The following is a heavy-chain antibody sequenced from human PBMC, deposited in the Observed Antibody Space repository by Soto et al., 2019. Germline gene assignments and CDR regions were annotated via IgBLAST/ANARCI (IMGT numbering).Heavy chain of an antibody. CDR2: ISWNSGSI. CDR1: GFTFDDYA. D-gene: IGHD4-4*01. CDR3: AKDLTTHFLYYFDY. Sequence: GGSLRLSCAASGFTFDDYAMHWVRQAPGKGLEWVSGISWNSGSIGYADSVKGRFTISRDNAKNSLYLQMNSLRAEDTALYYCAKDLTTHFLYYFDYWGQGTLVTVSS. J-gene: IGHJ4*02. V-gene: IGHV3-9*01.